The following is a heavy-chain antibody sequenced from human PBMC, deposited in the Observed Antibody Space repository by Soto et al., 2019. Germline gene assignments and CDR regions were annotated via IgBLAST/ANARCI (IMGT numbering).Heavy chain of an antibody. Sequence: SETLCLTCTVTAYSITSHSYYWGWIRQSPGPEMQWIGTIHYTGTTSYNPSLQGRATIAIDGSKNQMFLKLISVTAADTAVYYCARVLGEQGNTYFVGFDSWGQGTEVTLSS. D-gene: IGHD3-9*01. V-gene: IGHV4-39*01. J-gene: IGHJ4*02. CDR2: IHYTGTT. CDR3: ARVLGEQGNTYFVGFDS. CDR1: AYSITSHSYY.